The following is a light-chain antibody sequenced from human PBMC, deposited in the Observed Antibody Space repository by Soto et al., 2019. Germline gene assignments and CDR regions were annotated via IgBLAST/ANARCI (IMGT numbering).Light chain of an antibody. V-gene: IGKV3-15*01. Sequence: EIVMTQSPATLSVSPGERATLSCRASQSVSSNLAWYQQKPGQAPRLLIYGASTRATGIPARFSGSGSGTEFTLTIRSLQSEDFAVYYCQQRSNWPPWPFGQGTTGDI. CDR2: GAS. CDR1: QSVSSN. CDR3: QQRSNWPPWP. J-gene: IGKJ1*01.